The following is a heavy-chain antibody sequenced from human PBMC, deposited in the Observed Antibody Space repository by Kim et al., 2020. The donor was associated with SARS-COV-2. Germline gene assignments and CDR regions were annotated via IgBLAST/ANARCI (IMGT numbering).Heavy chain of an antibody. CDR2: IKQDGSEK. D-gene: IGHD3-10*01. J-gene: IGHJ4*02. V-gene: IGHV3-7*01. CDR1: GFTFSSYW. CDR3: ARDRSYYYGSGNIIDY. Sequence: GGSLRLSCAASGFTFSSYWMSWVRQAPGKGLEWVANIKQDGSEKYYVDSVKGRFTISRDNAKNSLYLQMNSLRAEDTAVYYCARDRSYYYGSGNIIDYWGQGTLVTVSS.